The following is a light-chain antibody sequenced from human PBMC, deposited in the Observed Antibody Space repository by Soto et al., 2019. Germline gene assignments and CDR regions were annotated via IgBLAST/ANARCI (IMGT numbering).Light chain of an antibody. CDR2: KAS. Sequence: DLKMTQSPSTLSGSVGDRVTITCRASQTISSWLAWYQQKPGKAPKLLIYKASTLKSGVPSRFSGSGSGTDFTLTISRLEPEDFAVYYCQQYGTSPWTLGQGTKVDIK. J-gene: IGKJ1*01. CDR1: QTISSW. CDR3: QQYGTSPWT. V-gene: IGKV1-5*03.